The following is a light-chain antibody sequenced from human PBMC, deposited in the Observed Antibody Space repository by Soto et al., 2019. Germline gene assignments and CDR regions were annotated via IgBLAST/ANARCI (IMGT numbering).Light chain of an antibody. CDR3: QQRSVWPRT. CDR2: DAS. Sequence: EFVLRQSPATLSLSPGERATLSCRASEGVGTYLAWYQQKPGQPPRLLIYDASTRASGIPARFSGSGSGTDFILTISSLEPEDFAVYYCQQRSVWPRTFGQGTKVESK. CDR1: EGVGTY. J-gene: IGKJ1*01. V-gene: IGKV3-11*01.